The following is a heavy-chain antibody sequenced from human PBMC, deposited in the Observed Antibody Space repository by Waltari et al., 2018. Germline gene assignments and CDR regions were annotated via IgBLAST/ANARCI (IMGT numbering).Heavy chain of an antibody. Sequence: QVQLVQSGAEVKKPGASVKVSCKASGYTFTSYAMHWVRQAPGQRLEWMGWINAGNGNTKYSQKFQGRVTITRDTSASTAYMELSSLRSEDTAVYYCARGPVLLSFRDAFDIWGQGTMVTVSS. CDR2: INAGNGNT. V-gene: IGHV1-3*01. CDR1: GYTFTSYA. D-gene: IGHD3-10*01. CDR3: ARGPVLLSFRDAFDI. J-gene: IGHJ3*02.